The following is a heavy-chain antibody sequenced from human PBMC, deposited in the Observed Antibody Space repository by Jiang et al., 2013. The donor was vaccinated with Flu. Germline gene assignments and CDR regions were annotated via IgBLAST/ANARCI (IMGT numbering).Heavy chain of an antibody. D-gene: IGHD2/OR15-2a*01. J-gene: IGHJ4*02. Sequence: GAEVKKPGSSVKVSCKASGGTFSSYAISWVRQAPGQGLEWMGGIIPIFGTANYAQKFQGRVTMTRDTSTSTVYMELSSLRSEDTAVYYCARVDHRIPVADYWGQGTLVTVSS. CDR3: ARVDHRIPVADY. CDR2: IIPIFGTA. CDR1: GGTFSSYA. V-gene: IGHV1-69*05.